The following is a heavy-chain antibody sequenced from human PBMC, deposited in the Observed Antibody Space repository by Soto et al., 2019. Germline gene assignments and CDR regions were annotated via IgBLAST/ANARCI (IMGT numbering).Heavy chain of an antibody. CDR1: GDSVTSNVW. V-gene: IGHV4-4*02. CDR3: VRDAAVPGESDRFDY. CDR2: AYHNGLT. J-gene: IGHJ4*02. D-gene: IGHD6-19*01. Sequence: PSETLSLTCAVSGDSVTSNVWWSWVRQSPGKGLEWIGEAYHNGLTDYSPSLKSRVTMSVDTSKNEFSLKLTSLTAADTAIYYCVRDAAVPGESDRFDYWGQGILVTVSS.